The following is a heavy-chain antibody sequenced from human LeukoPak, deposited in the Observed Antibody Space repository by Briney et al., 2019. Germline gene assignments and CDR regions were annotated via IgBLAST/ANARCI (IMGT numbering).Heavy chain of an antibody. Sequence: GESLKISCKGSGYSFTSYWIGWVRQMPGKGLEWIGIIYPGDSDIRYSPSFQGQVTISADKSISTAYLQWSSLKASDTAMYYCATTNGDYGRYFDYWGQGTLVTVSS. V-gene: IGHV5-51*01. CDR1: GYSFTSYW. J-gene: IGHJ4*02. D-gene: IGHD4-17*01. CDR2: IYPGDSDI. CDR3: ATTNGDYGRYFDY.